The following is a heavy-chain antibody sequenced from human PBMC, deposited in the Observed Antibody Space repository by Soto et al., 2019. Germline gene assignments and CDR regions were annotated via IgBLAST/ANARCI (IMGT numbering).Heavy chain of an antibody. V-gene: IGHV1-46*01. J-gene: IGHJ4*02. D-gene: IGHD6-13*01. CDR1: GYIFTNYY. CDR2: INPLPTSGST. Sequence: QVQLVQSGAEVKKPGASVKVSCKASGYIFTNYYIHWVRQAPGQGLEWMAIINPLPTSGSTNYAQKFQGRLTVTRDTSTSTVYLELSSLRSDYTAVYYCARDLAAAAYWGQGTLVTVSS. CDR3: ARDLAAAAY.